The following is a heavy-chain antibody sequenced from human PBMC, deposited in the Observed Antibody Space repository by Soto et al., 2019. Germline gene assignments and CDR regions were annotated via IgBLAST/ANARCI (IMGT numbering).Heavy chain of an antibody. CDR2: IYYSGST. CDR1: GGSVISVSYY. D-gene: IGHD3-22*01. V-gene: IGHV4-39*02. J-gene: IGHJ4*02. CDR3: SREHFYTDTSGYHYDGYFDF. Sequence: SETLSLTCTVSGGSVISVSYYFFGVRQPPWNGLEWIGSIYYSGSTYYSPSLRSRVTVSVDTSKNQFSLQLSSVTPDDTAVYYCSREHFYTDTSGYHYDGYFDFWGQGTRVTVSS.